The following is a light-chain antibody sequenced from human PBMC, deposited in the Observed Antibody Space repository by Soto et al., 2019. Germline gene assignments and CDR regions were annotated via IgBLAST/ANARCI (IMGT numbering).Light chain of an antibody. V-gene: IGLV1-47*01. J-gene: IGLJ3*02. CDR2: RNN. Sequence: QSVLTQPPSASGTPGQRVTISCSGSSSNIGRNYVYWYQQLPGTAPKLLIYRNNQRPSGVPDRFSGSKSGTSASLAISGLRSEDETDYYCTTWDDSLSGWVFGGWTKVTVL. CDR1: SSNIGRNY. CDR3: TTWDDSLSGWV.